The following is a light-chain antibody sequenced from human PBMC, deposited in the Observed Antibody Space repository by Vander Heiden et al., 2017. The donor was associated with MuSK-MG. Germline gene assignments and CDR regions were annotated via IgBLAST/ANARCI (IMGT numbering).Light chain of an antibody. CDR3: QQYQNYT. Sequence: DIQMTQSPSTLSASIGDTVTITCRTSQSIGPWLAWDQQRPGKAPSLLIYDASDLEPGVQSRFSGSRSGTEFTLTIRSVQTADFATYCSQQYQNYTFGQGTMLDIK. J-gene: IGKJ2*01. CDR2: DAS. V-gene: IGKV1-5*01. CDR1: QSIGPW.